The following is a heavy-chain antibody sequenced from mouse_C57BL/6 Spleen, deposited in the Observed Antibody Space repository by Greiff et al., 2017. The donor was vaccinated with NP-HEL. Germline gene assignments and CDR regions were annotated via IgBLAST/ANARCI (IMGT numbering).Heavy chain of an antibody. CDR3: ARSYGYDPFAY. J-gene: IGHJ3*01. CDR2: INPSTGGT. Sequence: EVQLQQSGPELVKPGASVKISCKASGYSFTGYYMNWVKLSPEKSLEWIGEINPSTGGTTYNQKFKAKATLTVDKSSSTAYMQLKSLTSEDSAVYYCARSYGYDPFAYWGQGTLVTVSA. D-gene: IGHD2-2*01. V-gene: IGHV1-42*01. CDR1: GYSFTGYY.